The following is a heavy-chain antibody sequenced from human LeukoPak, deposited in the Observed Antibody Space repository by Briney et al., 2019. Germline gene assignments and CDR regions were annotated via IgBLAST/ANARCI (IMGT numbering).Heavy chain of an antibody. V-gene: IGHV1-18*04. CDR2: ISAYNGNT. CDR3: ARDARLRGVVPAAIGY. J-gene: IGHJ4*02. CDR1: GYTFTSYG. D-gene: IGHD2-2*02. Sequence: ASVKVSRKASGYTFTSYGISWVRPAPGQGLEWMGWISAYNGNTNYAQELQGRVTMTTDTSTSTAYMELRSLRSDDTAVYYCARDARLRGVVPAAIGYWGQGTLVTVSS.